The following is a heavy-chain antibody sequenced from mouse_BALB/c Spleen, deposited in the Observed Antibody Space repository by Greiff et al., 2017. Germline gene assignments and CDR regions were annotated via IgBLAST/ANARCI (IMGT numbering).Heavy chain of an antibody. CDR1: GYAFSSYW. V-gene: IGHV1-80*01. D-gene: IGHD4-1*01. J-gene: IGHJ3*01. Sequence: VQLQQSGAELVRPGSSVKISCKASGYAFSSYWMNWVKQRPGQGLEWIGQIYTGDGDTNYNGKFKGKATLTADKSSSTAYMQLSSLTSEDSAVYFCARRTGTGFAYWGQGTLVTVSA. CDR2: IYTGDGDT. CDR3: ARRTGTGFAY.